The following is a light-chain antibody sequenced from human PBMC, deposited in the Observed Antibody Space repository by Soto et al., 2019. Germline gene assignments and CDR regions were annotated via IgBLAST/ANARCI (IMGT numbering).Light chain of an antibody. J-gene: IGLJ2*01. V-gene: IGLV2-14*01. CDR1: STDVGGYNY. CDR2: EVS. CDR3: SSYTDSRTLVI. Sequence: QSALTQPASVSGSPGQSITISCTGTSTDVGGYNYVSWYQQHPGKAPKLMIYEVSNRPSGVSNRFSGSKSGNTASLTISGLQAEDDADYYCSSYTDSRTLVIFGGGTKVTVL.